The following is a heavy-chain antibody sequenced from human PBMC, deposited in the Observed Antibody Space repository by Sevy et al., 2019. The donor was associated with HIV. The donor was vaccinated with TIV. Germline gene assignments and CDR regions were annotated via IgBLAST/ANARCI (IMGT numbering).Heavy chain of an antibody. CDR3: ARGGHDQQQLDYFDY. D-gene: IGHD6-13*01. V-gene: IGHV4-59*01. Sequence: SESLSLTCTVSGDSINFYYWNWIRQPPGKGLEWIGYIYYSGSTDYSPSLKSRVSMSVDTSKNHFSLKLNSVTAAESAIYYCARGGHDQQQLDYFDYWGQGTLVTVSS. J-gene: IGHJ4*02. CDR1: GDSINFYY. CDR2: IYYSGST.